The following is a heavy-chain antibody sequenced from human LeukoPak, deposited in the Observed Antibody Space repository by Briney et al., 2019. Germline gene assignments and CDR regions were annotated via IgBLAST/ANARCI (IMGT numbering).Heavy chain of an antibody. CDR1: GGSISSYY. CDR2: IYTSGST. J-gene: IGHJ5*02. CDR3: ARTRTAARHNWFDP. V-gene: IGHV4-4*09. Sequence: SETLSLTCTVSGGSISSYYWSWIRQPPGKGLEWIGYIYTSGSTNYNRSLKSRVTISVDTSKNQFSLKLSSVTAADTAVYYCARTRTAARHNWFDPWGQGTLVTVSS. D-gene: IGHD6-6*01.